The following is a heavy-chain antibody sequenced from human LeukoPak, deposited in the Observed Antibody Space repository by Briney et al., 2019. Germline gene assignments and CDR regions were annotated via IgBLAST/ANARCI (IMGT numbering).Heavy chain of an antibody. CDR2: IYPGDSDT. CDR1: GYSFASYW. V-gene: IGHV5-51*01. D-gene: IGHD1-14*01. J-gene: IGHJ6*03. Sequence: GESLKISCKGSGYSFASYWIGWLRQMPGKGLEWMGIIYPGDSDTRYSPSFQGQVTISADKSISTAYLQWSSLKASDTAMYYCARHPGSAYYYYYYMDVWGKGTTVTVSS. CDR3: ARHPGSAYYYYYYMDV.